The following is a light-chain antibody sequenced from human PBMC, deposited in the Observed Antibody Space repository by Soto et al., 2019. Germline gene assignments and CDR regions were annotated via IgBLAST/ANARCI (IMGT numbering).Light chain of an antibody. V-gene: IGLV2-23*01. CDR1: ISDVGRFDV. Sequence: QSALTQPASVSGSVGQTITISCTGTISDVGRFDVVSWFQQHPGQVPKLIIYEGSRRPSGVSSRFSASKSGNTASLPMSGLQGEEEADYYCCAYVGARTYVFGTGTKVTGL. J-gene: IGLJ1*01. CDR3: CAYVGARTYV. CDR2: EGS.